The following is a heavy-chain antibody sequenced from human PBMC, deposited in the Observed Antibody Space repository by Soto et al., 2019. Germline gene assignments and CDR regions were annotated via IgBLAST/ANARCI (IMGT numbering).Heavy chain of an antibody. CDR1: GFTFSSYS. CDR3: ASPLLGAGYHSFDI. CDR2: ISSSSSYI. J-gene: IGHJ3*02. Sequence: GGSLRLSCAASGFTFSSYSMTWVRLAPGKGLGWVSSISSSSSYIYYADSVKGRFTISRDNAKNSLYLQMNSLRAEDTAVYYCASPLLGAGYHSFDIWGQGTMVTVSS. D-gene: IGHD5-12*01. V-gene: IGHV3-21*01.